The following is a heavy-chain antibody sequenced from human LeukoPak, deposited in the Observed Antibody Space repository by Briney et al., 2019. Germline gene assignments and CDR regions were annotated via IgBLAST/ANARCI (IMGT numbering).Heavy chain of an antibody. Sequence: TTGGFLRLSCAASGFTFANAWMSWVRQAPGKGLECVGRIKSKTDGETTDYAAPVKGRFTISRDDSKNMLYLQMNSLKSEDTAVYYCTADLPPPRGYDYPFDYWGQGSLVTVSS. CDR3: TADLPPPRGYDYPFDY. J-gene: IGHJ4*02. V-gene: IGHV3-15*01. CDR1: GFTFANAW. D-gene: IGHD5-12*01. CDR2: IKSKTDGETT.